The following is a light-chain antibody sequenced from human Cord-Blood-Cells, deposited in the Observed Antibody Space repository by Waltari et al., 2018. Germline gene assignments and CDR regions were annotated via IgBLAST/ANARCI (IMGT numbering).Light chain of an antibody. Sequence: DIVMTQSPLSLPVTPGEPASISCRSSQSLLHSNGYNYLDWYLQKPGQSPRLLIYLGSNRAAGVPDRFSGSGAGAGFTLKISRVEAEDVGVYYCMQALQTPLTFGQGTNVE. J-gene: IGKJ1*01. CDR2: LGS. CDR3: MQALQTPLT. V-gene: IGKV2-28*01. CDR1: QSLLHSNGYNY.